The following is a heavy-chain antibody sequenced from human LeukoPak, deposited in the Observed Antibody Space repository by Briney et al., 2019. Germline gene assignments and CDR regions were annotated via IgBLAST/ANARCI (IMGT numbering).Heavy chain of an antibody. V-gene: IGHV1-2*02. D-gene: IGHD6-13*01. CDR1: GYTFTGYY. Sequence: ASVKVSCKASGYTFTGYYMLWVRQAPGQGFEWMGWINPNTGVANYAQKFQDRVTMTRDTSISTVYMELSGLRSDDTAVYYCARGGATAAGGDYWGQGTLVTVSS. CDR3: ARGGATAAGGDY. CDR2: INPNTGVA. J-gene: IGHJ4*02.